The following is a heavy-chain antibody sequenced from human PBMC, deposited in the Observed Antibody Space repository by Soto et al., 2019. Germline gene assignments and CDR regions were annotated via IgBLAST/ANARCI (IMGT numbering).Heavy chain of an antibody. D-gene: IGHD3-22*01. V-gene: IGHV4-39*01. Sequence: PSETLSVTCTFSVGSISIGNFYWAWIRQPPGKGLEWIGSFYYTGSTYYTPSLKSRATIFVDTSKNQILLKLSSVTAADTAVYYCARPIEGGSSGYHHWGQGTMVTVSS. J-gene: IGHJ5*02. CDR1: VGSISIGNFY. CDR2: FYYTGST. CDR3: ARPIEGGSSGYHH.